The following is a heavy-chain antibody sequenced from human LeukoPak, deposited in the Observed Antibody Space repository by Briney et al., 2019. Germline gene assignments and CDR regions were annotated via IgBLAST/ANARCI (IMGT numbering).Heavy chain of an antibody. V-gene: IGHV3-9*01. J-gene: IGHJ4*02. CDR2: ISWNSGSI. CDR3: ARDHYDFWSGNFDY. Sequence: GGSLRLSCAASGFTFDDYAMHWVRQAPGKGLEWVSGISWNSGSIGYADSVKGRFTISRDNAKNSLYLQMNSLRAEDTAVYYCARDHYDFWSGNFDYWGQGTLVTVSS. D-gene: IGHD3-3*01. CDR1: GFTFDDYA.